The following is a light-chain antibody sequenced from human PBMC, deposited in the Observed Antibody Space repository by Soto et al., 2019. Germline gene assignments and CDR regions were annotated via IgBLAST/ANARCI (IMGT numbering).Light chain of an antibody. CDR3: QQYNNWPRT. CDR2: GAS. J-gene: IGKJ1*01. Sequence: EIVMTQSPATLSVSPGERATLSCRASLSVGGNLAWYQQRPGQAPRLLIYGASTRATAIPARFSGGGSGPDFTLTISSLQSEDFAVYYCQQYNNWPRTFGQGTKVEV. V-gene: IGKV3-15*01. CDR1: LSVGGN.